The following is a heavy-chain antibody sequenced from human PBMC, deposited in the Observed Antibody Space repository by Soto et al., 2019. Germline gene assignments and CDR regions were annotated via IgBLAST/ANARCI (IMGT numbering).Heavy chain of an antibody. V-gene: IGHV4-39*01. D-gene: IGHD2-21*02. Sequence: SETLSLTCTVTGDSINNRSYYWGWIRQPPGKGLEWIGSIYYSGSTYDNPSLKSRVSMSVDTSKNQFSLKLRSVTAADTALYYCARQRTSVVTQAYFDSWGQGSLVTVSS. CDR2: IYYSGST. J-gene: IGHJ4*02. CDR1: GDSINNRSYY. CDR3: ARQRTSVVTQAYFDS.